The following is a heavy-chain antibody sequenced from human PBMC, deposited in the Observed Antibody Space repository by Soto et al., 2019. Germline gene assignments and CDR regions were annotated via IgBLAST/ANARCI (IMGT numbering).Heavy chain of an antibody. J-gene: IGHJ4*02. CDR2: MNPNSGNT. Sequence: QVQLVQSGAEVKKPGASVKVSCKASGYTFTSYDINWVRQATGQGHEWMGWMNPNSGNTGYAQKFQGRVTMTRNTSIRTVYMELSCLRSEDTAVYYCARGLRMTTVTSPGYWGQGTLVTVSS. V-gene: IGHV1-8*01. CDR3: ARGLRMTTVTSPGY. CDR1: GYTFTSYD. D-gene: IGHD4-17*01.